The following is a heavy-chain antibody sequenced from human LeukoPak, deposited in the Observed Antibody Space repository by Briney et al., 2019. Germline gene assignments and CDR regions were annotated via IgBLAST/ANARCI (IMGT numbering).Heavy chain of an antibody. CDR1: GGSISSSSYY. CDR3: ARARGSSSGWGHYYYSLVV. Sequence: PSETLSLTCTVSGGSISSSSYYWGWIRQPPGKGLEWIGEVTDRGNVNYNPSLRSRVTMSVDTAKSQFSVKLRSMTAADTSVFFCARARGSSSGWGHYYYSLVVWGQGTTVTVSS. V-gene: IGHV4-39*07. J-gene: IGHJ6*02. CDR2: VTDRGNV. D-gene: IGHD6-19*01.